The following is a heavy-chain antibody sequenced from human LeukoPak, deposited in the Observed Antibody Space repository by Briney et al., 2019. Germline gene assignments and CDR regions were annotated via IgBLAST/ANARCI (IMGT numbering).Heavy chain of an antibody. J-gene: IGHJ4*02. CDR1: GFTFSDYY. CDR3: ARDLVGAAD. CDR2: ISSSGTTS. D-gene: IGHD1-26*01. V-gene: IGHV3-11*04. Sequence: GGSLRLSCAASGFTFSDYYMSWIRQAPGKGLEWISDISSSGTTSYYADSVKGRFTISRDNAKNSLYLHMNSLRAEDTAFYYCARDLVGAADWGQGTLVTVSS.